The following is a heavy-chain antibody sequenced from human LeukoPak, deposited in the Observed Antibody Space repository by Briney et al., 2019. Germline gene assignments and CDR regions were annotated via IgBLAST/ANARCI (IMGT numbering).Heavy chain of an antibody. CDR1: GFTVSSNY. CDR2: IYSGGST. V-gene: IGHV3-53*01. D-gene: IGHD4-17*01. Sequence: GGSLRLSCAASGFTVSSNYMNWVRQAPGKGLEWVSVIYSGGSTYYADSVKGRFAISRDSSKNTLYLQMNSLRAEDTAVYYCARDTVTTFRFRVYRHYSMDVWGQGTTVTVSS. J-gene: IGHJ6*02. CDR3: ARDTVTTFRFRVYRHYSMDV.